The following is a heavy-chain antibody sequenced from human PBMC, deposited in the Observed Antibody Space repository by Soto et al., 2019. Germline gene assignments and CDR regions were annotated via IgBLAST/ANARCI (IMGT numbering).Heavy chain of an antibody. CDR2: ISYDGGNK. Sequence: QVQLVESGGGVVQPGRSLRLSCAASGFTFNIYPMHWVRQAPGKVLEWVAVISYDGGNKYYADSVKGRFTISSDNSKNTLYLQMNSLKPEDTAVYYWARNGFEWEVLGDYFDYWGQGTLVTVSS. V-gene: IGHV3-30-3*01. CDR3: ARNGFEWEVLGDYFDY. D-gene: IGHD1-26*01. J-gene: IGHJ4*02. CDR1: GFTFNIYP.